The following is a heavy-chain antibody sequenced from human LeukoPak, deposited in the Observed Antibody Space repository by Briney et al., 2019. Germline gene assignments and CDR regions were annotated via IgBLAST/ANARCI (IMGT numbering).Heavy chain of an antibody. CDR2: ISYDGSNK. V-gene: IGHV3-30*18. D-gene: IGHD6-19*01. CDR1: GFTFSYYG. CDR3: AKQCGGSDWFDAFDI. Sequence: GRSLRLSCAASGFTFSYYGLHWVRQGPGKGLEWVAVISYDGSNKYYADSVKGRFTISRDNSKNTLYLQMNSLRAEDTAVYYCAKQCGGSDWFDAFDIWGQGTMDTVSS. J-gene: IGHJ3*02.